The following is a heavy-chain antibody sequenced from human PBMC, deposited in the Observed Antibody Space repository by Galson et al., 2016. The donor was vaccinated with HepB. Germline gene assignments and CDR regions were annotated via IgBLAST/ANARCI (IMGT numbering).Heavy chain of an antibody. D-gene: IGHD3-22*01. CDR1: GFTFNSCV. J-gene: IGHJ4*02. CDR2: ISGSGFST. V-gene: IGHV3-23*01. Sequence: SLRLSCAASGFTFNSCVMSWVRQAPGKGLEWISTISGSGFSTHYADSVKGRFTISRDNSKNTLYLQMNSLRAEDTAVYFCAKDRHLDYYDSSGYPTWFDYWGQGTLVTVSS. CDR3: AKDRHLDYYDSSGYPTWFDY.